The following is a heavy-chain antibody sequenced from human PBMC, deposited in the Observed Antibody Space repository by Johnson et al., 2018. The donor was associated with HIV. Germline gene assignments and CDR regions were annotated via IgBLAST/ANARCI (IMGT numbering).Heavy chain of an antibody. CDR2: ISYDGSTK. V-gene: IGHV3-30*03. Sequence: QVLLVESGGGVVQPGGSLRLSCAASGFTFSSYGMHWVRQAPGKGLEWVAVISYDGSTKYYADSVKGRFTISRDNSKNTLYLHMNRLRAEDTAVYYCARGGKRVMAAFDIWGQGTMVTVSS. D-gene: IGHD3-16*01. CDR3: ARGGKRVMAAFDI. J-gene: IGHJ3*02. CDR1: GFTFSSYG.